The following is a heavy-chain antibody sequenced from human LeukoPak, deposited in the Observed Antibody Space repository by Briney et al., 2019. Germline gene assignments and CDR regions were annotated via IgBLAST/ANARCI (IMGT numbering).Heavy chain of an antibody. J-gene: IGHJ4*02. D-gene: IGHD5-18*01. CDR2: ISSSGSI. CDR3: ARMIDYNYGYAFDY. CDR1: GFTFSSYT. Sequence: GGSLRLSCAASGFTFSSYTMNWVRQAPGKGLEWVSYISSSGSISYANSVKGRFTISRDNAKNSLYLQMNSLRDEDTAAYYCARMIDYNYGYAFDYWGQGTLVTVSS. V-gene: IGHV3-48*02.